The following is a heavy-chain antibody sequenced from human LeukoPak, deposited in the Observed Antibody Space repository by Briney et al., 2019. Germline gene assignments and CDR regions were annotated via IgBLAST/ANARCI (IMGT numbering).Heavy chain of an antibody. V-gene: IGHV3-11*01. J-gene: IGHJ6*02. Sequence: GGSLRLSCAASGFTFSDYYMSWIRQAPGKGLEWVSYISSSGSTMYYADSVKGRFTISGDNAKNSLYLQMNSLRAEDTAVYYCARDLKVVVAAPNYYYYGMDVWGQGTTVTVSS. D-gene: IGHD2-15*01. CDR3: ARDLKVVVAAPNYYYYGMDV. CDR1: GFTFSDYY. CDR2: ISSSGSTM.